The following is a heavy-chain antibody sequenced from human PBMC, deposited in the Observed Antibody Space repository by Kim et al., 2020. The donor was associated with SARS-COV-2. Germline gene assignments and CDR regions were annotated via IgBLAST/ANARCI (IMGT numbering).Heavy chain of an antibody. J-gene: IGHJ4*02. Sequence: GGSLRLSCAASGFTFSSYSMNWVRQAPGNGLEWVSSISSSSSYIYYADSVKGRFTISRDNAKNSLYLQMNSLRAEDTAVYYCARDDYDYGGNSVRGQGTLVTVSS. D-gene: IGHD4-17*01. V-gene: IGHV3-21*01. CDR3: ARDDYDYGGNSV. CDR2: ISSSSSYI. CDR1: GFTFSSYS.